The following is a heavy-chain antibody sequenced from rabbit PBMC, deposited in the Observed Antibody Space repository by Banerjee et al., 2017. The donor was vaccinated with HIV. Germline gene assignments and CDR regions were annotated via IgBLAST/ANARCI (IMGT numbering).Heavy chain of an antibody. CDR3: ARMVDDGGYAAYDYAHFNL. V-gene: IGHV1S45*01. Sequence: QEQLEESGGDLVKPEGSLTLTCTASGFSFSSSYWICWVRQAPGKGLEWIACIYAGSGYTYYASWAKGRFTISKTSSTTVTLQMTSLTAADTATYFCARMVDDGGYAAYDYAHFNLWGPGTLVTVS. CDR1: GFSFSSSYW. J-gene: IGHJ4*01. CDR2: IYAGSGYT. D-gene: IGHD6-1*01.